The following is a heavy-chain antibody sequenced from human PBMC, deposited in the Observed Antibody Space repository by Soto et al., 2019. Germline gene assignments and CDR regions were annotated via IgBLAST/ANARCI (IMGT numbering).Heavy chain of an antibody. CDR1: GGSISSSSYY. CDR2: IYYSGTT. J-gene: IGHJ6*02. D-gene: IGHD5-18*01. V-gene: IGHV4-39*01. CDR3: ARPNKAMGNGYYGMDV. Sequence: PSETLSLTCTVSGGSISSSSYYWGWIRQPPGKGLEWIGNIYYSGTTYYNPSLKSRVTISVDTSKNQFSLRLSSVTAADTAVYYCARPNKAMGNGYYGMDVWGQGTTVTVSS.